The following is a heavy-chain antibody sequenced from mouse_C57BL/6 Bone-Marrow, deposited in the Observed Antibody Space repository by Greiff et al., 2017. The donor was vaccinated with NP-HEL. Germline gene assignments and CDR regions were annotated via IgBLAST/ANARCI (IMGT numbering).Heavy chain of an antibody. CDR1: GFSFNTYA. V-gene: IGHV10-1*01. CDR3: AIDGRFAY. J-gene: IGHJ3*01. Sequence: EVKLLESGGGLVQPKGSLKLSCAASGFSFNTYAMNWVRQAPGKGLEWVARIRSKSNNYATYYADSVKDRFTISRDDSESMLYLQMNNLKTEDTAMYYCAIDGRFAYWGQGTLVTVSA. CDR2: IRSKSNNYAT.